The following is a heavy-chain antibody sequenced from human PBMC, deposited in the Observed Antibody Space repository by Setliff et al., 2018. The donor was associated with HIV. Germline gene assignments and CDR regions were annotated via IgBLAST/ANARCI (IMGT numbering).Heavy chain of an antibody. Sequence: GGSLRLSCAASGFTFPASAMTWVRQAPGKGLEWVSVMSGDANSQYYADSVKGRFTISRDNAKNMLYLQMNSLRVEDTAVYYCGRGISARPGAPGNWFDPWGQGTLVTVSS. J-gene: IGHJ5*02. D-gene: IGHD6-6*01. CDR2: MSGDANSQ. CDR1: GFTFPASA. CDR3: GRGISARPGAPGNWFDP. V-gene: IGHV3-30*04.